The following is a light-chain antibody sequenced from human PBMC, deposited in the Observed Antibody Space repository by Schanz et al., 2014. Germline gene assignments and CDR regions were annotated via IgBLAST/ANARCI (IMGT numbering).Light chain of an antibody. V-gene: IGKV3-15*01. Sequence: EIVMTQSPATLSVSPGERATLSCRASQSVSSNLAWYQQKPGQAPRLLIYDTATRATGIPARFSGSGSGTDFTLTISRLEPEDFAVYYCQQYGSSPRMYTFGQGTKLEIK. J-gene: IGKJ2*01. CDR2: DTA. CDR1: QSVSSN. CDR3: QQYGSSPRMYT.